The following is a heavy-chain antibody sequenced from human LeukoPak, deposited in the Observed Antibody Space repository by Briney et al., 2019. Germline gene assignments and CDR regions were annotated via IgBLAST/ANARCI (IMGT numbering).Heavy chain of an antibody. CDR2: IYHSGGT. CDR3: AREKGTITMVRGNWFDP. D-gene: IGHD3-10*01. V-gene: IGHV4-30-2*01. CDR1: GGSISSGGYS. Sequence: SQTLSLTCAVSGGSISSGGYSWSWIRQPPGKGLEWIGYIYHSGGTYYNPSLKSRVTISVDRSKNQFSLKLSSVTAADTAVYYCAREKGTITMVRGNWFDPWGRGTLVTVSS. J-gene: IGHJ5*02.